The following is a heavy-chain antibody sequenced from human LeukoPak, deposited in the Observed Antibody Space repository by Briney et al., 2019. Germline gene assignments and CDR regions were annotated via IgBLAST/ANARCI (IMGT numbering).Heavy chain of an antibody. V-gene: IGHV3-23*01. CDR2: IIGSGRNT. J-gene: IGHJ4*02. CDR3: AKRDRPCSGDCSAPYYFDY. Sequence: GGSLRLSFAAPGFTFSTFSLSWVRQTPGKGLDWVSSIIGSGRNTYYADSVKGRFTISRDNSENTLYLQVSSLRAEDTAMYYCAKRDRPCSGDCSAPYYFDYWGQGTLVTVSS. CDR1: GFTFSTFS. D-gene: IGHD2-21*02.